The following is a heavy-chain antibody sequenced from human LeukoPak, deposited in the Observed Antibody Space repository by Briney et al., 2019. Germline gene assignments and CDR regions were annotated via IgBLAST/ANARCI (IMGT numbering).Heavy chain of an antibody. CDR1: GYNFTSYW. CDR3: ARRGTGAEGMDV. CDR2: IDPSDSYT. J-gene: IGHJ6*02. D-gene: IGHD3-16*01. Sequence: GESLKISCKGSGYNFTSYWISWVRQLPGKGLEWMGRIDPSDSYTNYSPSFQGHITISADKSISTAYLQWSSLKASDTAMYYCARRGTGAEGMDVWGQGTTVTVSS. V-gene: IGHV5-10-1*01.